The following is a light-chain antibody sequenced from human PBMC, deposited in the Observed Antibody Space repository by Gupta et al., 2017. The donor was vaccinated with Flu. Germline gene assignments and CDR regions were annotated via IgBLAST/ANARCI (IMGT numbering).Light chain of an antibody. CDR1: HAIGTW. CDR2: AAS. CDR3: QEAKTFPFT. V-gene: IGKV1-12*01. Sequence: DSQMTQSPSFVSAFIGDKISITCRESHAIGTWVAWYQLKPGKATKLLIYAASTLQSGVPSRFSGSGSGTDFSLTIASLQPEDVGTYFCQEAKTFPFTFGHGTTV. J-gene: IGKJ3*01.